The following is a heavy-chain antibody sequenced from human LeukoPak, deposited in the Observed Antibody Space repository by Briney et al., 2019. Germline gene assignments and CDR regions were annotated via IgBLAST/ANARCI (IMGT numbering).Heavy chain of an antibody. CDR3: ARGITAMVTSYFDY. D-gene: IGHD5-18*01. CDR1: GYTFTSYG. CDR2: INPIFGTA. J-gene: IGHJ4*02. V-gene: IGHV1-69*13. Sequence: ASVKVSCKASGYTFTSYGISWVRQAPGEGLEWMGGINPIFGTAKYAQNFQGRVTITADESTSTAYMELRSLRSDDTAVYYCARGITAMVTSYFDYWGQGTLVTVSS.